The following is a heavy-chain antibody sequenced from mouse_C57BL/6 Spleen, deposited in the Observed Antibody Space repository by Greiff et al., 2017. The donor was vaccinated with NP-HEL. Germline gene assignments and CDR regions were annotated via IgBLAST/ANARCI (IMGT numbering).Heavy chain of an antibody. CDR2: IYPGGGYT. J-gene: IGHJ2*01. D-gene: IGHD1-1*01. Sequence: QVHVKQSGAELVRPGTSVKMSCKASGYTFTNYWIGWAKQRPGHGLEWIGDIYPGGGYTNYNEKFKGKATLTADKSSSTAYMQFSSLTSEDSAIYYCARAFITTVVHYFDYWGQGTTLTVSS. CDR3: ARAFITTVVHYFDY. V-gene: IGHV1-63*01. CDR1: GYTFTNYW.